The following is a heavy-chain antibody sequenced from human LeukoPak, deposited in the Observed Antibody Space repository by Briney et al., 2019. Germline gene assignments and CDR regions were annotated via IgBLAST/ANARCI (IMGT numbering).Heavy chain of an antibody. V-gene: IGHV3-23*01. J-gene: IGHJ5*02. CDR3: ARWTEGGP. CDR2: ISGSGGGT. Sequence: GGSLRLSCAASGFTFSSYAMSWVRQAPGKGLEWVSGISGSGGGTYYADSVKGRFTISRDNSKNTLYLKVNTLRAEDTAIYYCARWTEGGPWGQGTLVTVSS. D-gene: IGHD2-15*01. CDR1: GFTFSSYA.